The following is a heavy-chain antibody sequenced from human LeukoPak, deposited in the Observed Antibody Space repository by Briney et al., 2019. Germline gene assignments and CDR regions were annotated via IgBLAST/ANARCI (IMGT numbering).Heavy chain of an antibody. V-gene: IGHV3-73*01. Sequence: GGSLKLSCAASGFTFSGCAMHWVRQASGKGLEWVGGIRSKANSYATAYAASVKGRFTISRDDSKNTLYLQMNSLRGEDTAVYYCARGDYYGSRGDYWGQGTLVTVSS. CDR2: IRSKANSYAT. D-gene: IGHD3-10*01. J-gene: IGHJ4*02. CDR3: ARGDYYGSRGDY. CDR1: GFTFSGCA.